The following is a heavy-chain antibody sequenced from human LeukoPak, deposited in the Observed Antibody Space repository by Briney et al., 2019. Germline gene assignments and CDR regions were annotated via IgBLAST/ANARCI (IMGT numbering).Heavy chain of an antibody. D-gene: IGHD3-10*01. V-gene: IGHV3-30*18. CDR3: AKNGEVLSWFDP. Sequence: PGGSLRLSCVASGLTLSREGLHWVRQAPGKGLEWVAVISSDENNKYYANSVKGRFTISRDNSKNTLYLQMNSLRAEDTAVYSCAKNGEVLSWFDPWGQGTLVTVSS. J-gene: IGHJ5*02. CDR2: ISSDENNK. CDR1: GLTLSREG.